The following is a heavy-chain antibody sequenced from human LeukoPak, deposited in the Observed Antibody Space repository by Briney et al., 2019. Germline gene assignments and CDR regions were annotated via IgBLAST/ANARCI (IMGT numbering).Heavy chain of an antibody. V-gene: IGHV3-7*01. Sequence: PGGSLRLSCSASGFTFSSFWMNWVRQGPGKGLEWVANIKEDGSEKYYVDSVRGRFTISRDNARNSLYLQMNSLRAEDTAVYYCARDGRVVVVDSVWGQGSLVTVSS. D-gene: IGHD2-15*01. CDR1: GFTFSSFW. CDR2: IKEDGSEK. J-gene: IGHJ4*02. CDR3: ARDGRVVVVDSV.